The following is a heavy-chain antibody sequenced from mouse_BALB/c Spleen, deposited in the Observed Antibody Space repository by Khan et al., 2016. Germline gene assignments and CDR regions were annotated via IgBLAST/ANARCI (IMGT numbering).Heavy chain of an antibody. CDR1: GYTFTNYG. J-gene: IGHJ1*01. D-gene: IGHD1-1*01. CDR3: ARYRYYYGSSKYFDV. CDR2: INTYSGES. V-gene: IGHV9-3-1*01. Sequence: QVQLKESGPELKKPGKTVKISCKASGYTFTNYGMNWVKQAPGKGLKWMGWINTYSGESTYADDFKGRFAFSLETSANTAYLQINNLKHEDTATYVCARYRYYYGSSKYFDVWGAGTTVTVSS.